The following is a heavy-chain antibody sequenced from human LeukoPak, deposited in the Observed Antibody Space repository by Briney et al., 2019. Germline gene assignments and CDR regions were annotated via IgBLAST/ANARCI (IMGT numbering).Heavy chain of an antibody. J-gene: IGHJ6*02. V-gene: IGHV3-48*03. CDR3: AKDFPHYYETSHGMDV. CDR1: GFTFSSYE. Sequence: GGSLRLSCAASGFTFSSYEMNWVRQAPGKGLEWVSYISSSGSTIYYADSVKGRFTISRDNAKNSLYLQMNSLRAEDTAIYYCAKDFPHYYETSHGMDVWGQGTTVTVS. D-gene: IGHD3-22*01. CDR2: ISSSGSTI.